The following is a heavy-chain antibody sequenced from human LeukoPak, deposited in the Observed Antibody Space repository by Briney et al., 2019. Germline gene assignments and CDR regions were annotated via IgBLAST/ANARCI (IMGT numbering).Heavy chain of an antibody. J-gene: IGHJ3*02. CDR1: GFTFSSYS. CDR3: VRRGPTTVTAHDAFDI. Sequence: GGSLRLSCAASGFTFSSYSMNWVRQAPGKGLDWLSYISGPSNTIYYADSVKGRFTISRDNARNSAYLQMNSLRAGDTAVYYCVRRGPTTVTAHDAFDIWGQGTMVTVSS. CDR2: ISGPSNTI. V-gene: IGHV3-48*04. D-gene: IGHD4-17*01.